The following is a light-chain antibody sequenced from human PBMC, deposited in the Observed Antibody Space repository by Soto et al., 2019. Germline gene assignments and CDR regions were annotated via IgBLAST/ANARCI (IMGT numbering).Light chain of an antibody. CDR3: QQYESLPLT. Sequence: EIQITQFPFSPSASVGGRVTIPFPASQDINKNLIWYQQKPGKAPKLLIYDASDLETGVPSRFSGSGSGTGFTFTISSLQPEDFATYYCQQYESLPLTFGQGTRLEIK. J-gene: IGKJ5*01. V-gene: IGKV1-33*01. CDR2: DAS. CDR1: QDINKN.